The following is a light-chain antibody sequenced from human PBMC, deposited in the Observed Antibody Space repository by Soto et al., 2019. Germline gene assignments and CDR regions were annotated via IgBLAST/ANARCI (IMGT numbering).Light chain of an antibody. V-gene: IGLV3-21*02. Sequence: SYELTQPPSVSVAPGQTANITCGGYYIESKIVHWYQQKPGQAPELVVYDDSDRPSGIPERFSGSNSENTATLTISGVEAGDEADYYCQVWHSRSDHVVFGGGTKVTVL. CDR2: DDS. CDR3: QVWHSRSDHVV. CDR1: YIESKI. J-gene: IGLJ2*01.